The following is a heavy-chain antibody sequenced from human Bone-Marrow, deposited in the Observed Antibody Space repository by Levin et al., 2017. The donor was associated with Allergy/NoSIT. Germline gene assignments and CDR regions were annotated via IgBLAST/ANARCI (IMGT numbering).Heavy chain of an antibody. CDR3: AKDLVPEF. Sequence: GESLKISCAASGFSVSSHDLNWVRQAPGKGLECVAHIRRDATTYYVDSVKGRFTISRDSSKNTLYLQMNSLRVEDTAIYYCAKDLVPEFWGQGTQVTVSS. D-gene: IGHD3-10*01. V-gene: IGHV3-53*01. CDR2: IRRDATT. CDR1: GFSVSSHD. J-gene: IGHJ4*02.